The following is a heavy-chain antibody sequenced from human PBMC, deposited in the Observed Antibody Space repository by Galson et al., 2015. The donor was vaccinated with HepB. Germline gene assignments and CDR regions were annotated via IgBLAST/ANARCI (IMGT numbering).Heavy chain of an antibody. D-gene: IGHD4-11*01. CDR3: AGQVTVTTRTWYYYYGMDV. CDR1: GGSISSYY. J-gene: IGHJ6*02. Sequence: SETLSLTCTVSGGSISSYYWSWIRQPAGKGLEWIGRIYTSGSTNYNPSLKSRVTMSVDTSKNQFSLKLSSVTAADTAVYYCAGQVTVTTRTWYYYYGMDVWGQGTTVTVSS. V-gene: IGHV4-4*07. CDR2: IYTSGST.